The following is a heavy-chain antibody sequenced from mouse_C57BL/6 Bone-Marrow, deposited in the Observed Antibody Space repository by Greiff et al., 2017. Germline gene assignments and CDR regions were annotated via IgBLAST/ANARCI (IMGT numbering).Heavy chain of an antibody. J-gene: IGHJ4*01. Sequence: QVQLQQSGAELVRPGASVTLSCKASGYTFTDYEMHWVKQTPVHGLEWIGAIDPETGGTAYNQKFKGKAILTADKSSSTAYMELRSLTSEDSAVYYCTRDPNWDGSYYAMDYWGQGTSVTVSS. CDR1: GYTFTDYE. D-gene: IGHD4-1*02. V-gene: IGHV1-15*01. CDR2: IDPETGGT. CDR3: TRDPNWDGSYYAMDY.